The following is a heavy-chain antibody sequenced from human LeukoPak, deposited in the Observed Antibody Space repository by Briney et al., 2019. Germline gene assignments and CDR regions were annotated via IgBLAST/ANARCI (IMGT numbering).Heavy chain of an antibody. V-gene: IGHV1-69*13. D-gene: IGHD2-15*01. J-gene: IGHJ3*02. CDR3: ARFGCYSPVCDDDFDI. Sequence: SVKVSCKASGGPFGSHAISWVRQAPGQGLEWMGGIIPIFDTSKYAQKFQGRITITADESTSTAYMELSSLGSEDTAIYYCARFGCYSPVCDDDFDIWGQGTMVTVSS. CDR2: IIPIFDTS. CDR1: GGPFGSHA.